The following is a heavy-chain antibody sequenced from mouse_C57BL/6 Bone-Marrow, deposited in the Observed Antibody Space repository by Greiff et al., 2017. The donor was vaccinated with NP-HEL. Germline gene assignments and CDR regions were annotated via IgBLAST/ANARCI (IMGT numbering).Heavy chain of an antibody. CDR3: ARYWFAY. V-gene: IGHV1-59*01. Sequence: QVQLQQSGAELVRPGTSVKLSCKASGYTFTSYWMHWVKQRPGQGLEWIGVIDPYDGYTNYNQKFKGKATLTVDTSSSTAYMLLSSLTSADSAVYYYARYWFAYCYRGTLITVTA. CDR1: GYTFTSYW. J-gene: IGHJ3*01. CDR2: IDPYDGYT.